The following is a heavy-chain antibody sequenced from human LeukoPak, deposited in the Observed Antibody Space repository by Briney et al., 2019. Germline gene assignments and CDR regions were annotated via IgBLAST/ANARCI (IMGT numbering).Heavy chain of an antibody. CDR3: ARQYYYNRAIYSMLDF. CDR2: MYYSGST. Sequence: PSETLSLTCTVSGGSITNSYYWGWIRQPPGKGLEWIGSMYYSGSTYYNPSLKSRVTISVDTSKKQFSLKLSSVTAADTAVYYCARQYYYNRAIYSMLDFWGQGTLVTVSS. D-gene: IGHD3-22*01. V-gene: IGHV4-39*01. CDR1: GGSITNSYY. J-gene: IGHJ4*02.